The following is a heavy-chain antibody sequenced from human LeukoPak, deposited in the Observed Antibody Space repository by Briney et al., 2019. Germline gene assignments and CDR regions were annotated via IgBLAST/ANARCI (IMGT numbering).Heavy chain of an antibody. D-gene: IGHD6-19*01. V-gene: IGHV3-30*02. CDR3: AKVNPYSSGWYGLYRSPGYYYYMDV. Sequence: GGSLRLSCAASGFTFSSYGMHWARHAPGKGLEWVAFIRYDGSNKYYADSVKGRFTISRDNSKNTLYLQMNSLRAEDTAVYYCAKVNPYSSGWYGLYRSPGYYYYMDVWGKGTTVTISS. CDR2: IRYDGSNK. J-gene: IGHJ6*03. CDR1: GFTFSSYG.